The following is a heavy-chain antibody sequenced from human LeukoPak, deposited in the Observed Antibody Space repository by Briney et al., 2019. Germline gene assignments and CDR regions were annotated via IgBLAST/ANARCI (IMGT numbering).Heavy chain of an antibody. Sequence: GGSLRLSCAASGFTFSSHPMHWVRQAPGKGMEYVSAISSSGDNTYYANSVKGRFTISRDNSKHTLYLQMGSLRAEDMGVYYCVRVAVGSCCSEFDCWGQGTLVTVSS. CDR3: VRVAVGSCCSEFDC. D-gene: IGHD2-15*01. CDR1: GFTFSSHP. J-gene: IGHJ4*02. V-gene: IGHV3-64*01. CDR2: ISSSGDNT.